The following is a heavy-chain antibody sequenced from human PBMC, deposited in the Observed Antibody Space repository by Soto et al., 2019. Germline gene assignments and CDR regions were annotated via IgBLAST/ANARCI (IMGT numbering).Heavy chain of an antibody. CDR2: IYYSGST. Sequence: PSETLSLTCTVSGGSISSSSYYWGWIRQPPGKGLEWIGSIYYSGSTYYNPSLKSRVTISVDTSKNQFSLKLSSVTAADTAVYYCARDGRYCSSTSCSDAFDIWGQGTMVTVSS. J-gene: IGHJ3*02. D-gene: IGHD2-2*01. CDR1: GGSISSSSYY. V-gene: IGHV4-39*07. CDR3: ARDGRYCSSTSCSDAFDI.